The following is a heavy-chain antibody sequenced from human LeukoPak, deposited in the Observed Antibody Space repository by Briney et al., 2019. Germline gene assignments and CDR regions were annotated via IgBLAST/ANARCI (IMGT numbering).Heavy chain of an antibody. J-gene: IGHJ5*02. CDR3: TAGAGWFDP. CDR1: GFTFSSYS. CDR2: IKGKTEGGTT. Sequence: GGSLRLSCAASGFTFSSYSMSWVRQAPGKGLEWVGLIKGKTEGGTTDYAAPVKGRFTISRDDSRNTLYLQMNTLKTEDTAVYYCTAGAGWFDPWGQGTLVTVSS. V-gene: IGHV3-15*01.